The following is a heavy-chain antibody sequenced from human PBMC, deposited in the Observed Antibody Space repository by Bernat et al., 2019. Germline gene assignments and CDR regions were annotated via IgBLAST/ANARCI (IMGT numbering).Heavy chain of an antibody. Sequence: EVQLLESGGGLVQPGGSLRLSCAASGFSFSTFGMSWVRQAPGRGLEWVSDIGTTGGNTYYADSVRGRFTISRDNSKNMVFLQMDGLGGEDTAVYYCARLNSWVRFDYWGQGTLVTVSS. CDR3: ARLNSWVRFDY. D-gene: IGHD3-16*01. J-gene: IGHJ4*02. V-gene: IGHV3-23*01. CDR1: GFSFSTFG. CDR2: IGTTGGNT.